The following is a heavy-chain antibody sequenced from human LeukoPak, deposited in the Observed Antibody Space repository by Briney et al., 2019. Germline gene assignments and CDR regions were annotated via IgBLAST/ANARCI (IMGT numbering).Heavy chain of an antibody. Sequence: PSETLSLTCAVYGGSFSGYYWSWIRQPPGKGLEWIGEINHSGSTNYNPSLKSRVTISVDTSKNQFSLKLSSVTAADTAVYYCARNPRRKHWLVHNWFDPWGQGTLVTVSS. CDR1: GGSFSGYY. CDR3: ARNPRRKHWLVHNWFDP. J-gene: IGHJ5*02. CDR2: INHSGST. D-gene: IGHD6-19*01. V-gene: IGHV4-34*01.